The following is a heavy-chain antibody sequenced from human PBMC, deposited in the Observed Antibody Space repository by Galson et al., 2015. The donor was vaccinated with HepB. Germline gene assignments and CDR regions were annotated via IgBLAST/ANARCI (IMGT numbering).Heavy chain of an antibody. CDR3: ATDPTGGDYGGMDV. D-gene: IGHD2-8*02. CDR2: FDPEDGET. CDR1: GYTLTELS. V-gene: IGHV1-24*01. Sequence: SVKVSCKVSGYTLTELSMHWVRQAPGKGLEWMGGFDPEDGETIYAQKFQGRVTMTEDTSTDTAYTELSSLRSEDTAVYYCATDPTGGDYGGMDVWGQGTTVTVSS. J-gene: IGHJ6*02.